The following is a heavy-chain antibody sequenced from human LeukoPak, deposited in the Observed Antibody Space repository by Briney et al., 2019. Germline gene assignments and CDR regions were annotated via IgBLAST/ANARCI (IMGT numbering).Heavy chain of an antibody. D-gene: IGHD2-2*02. CDR2: IKQDGSEK. CDR3: ARDRREYQLLYEDGAFDI. CDR1: GFTFSSYW. J-gene: IGHJ3*02. Sequence: GGSLRLSCTASGFTFSSYWMSWVRQAPGKGLEWVANIKQDGSEKYYVDSVKGRFTISRDNAKNSLYLQMNSLRAEDTAVYYCARDRREYQLLYEDGAFDIWGQGTMVTVSS. V-gene: IGHV3-7*01.